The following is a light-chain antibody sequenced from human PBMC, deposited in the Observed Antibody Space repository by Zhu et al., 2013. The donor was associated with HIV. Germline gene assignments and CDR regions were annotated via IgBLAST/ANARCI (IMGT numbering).Light chain of an antibody. CDR2: GAS. Sequence: EIVLTQSPGTLSLSPGERATLSCTASQSVSSSYLTWYQQRPGQAPRLLIFGASSRASGIPDRFSGSGSGTDFTLTISSLEPEDFAVYYCHQRSNWPHSFGQGTEVGDQT. V-gene: IGKV3D-20*02. CDR3: HQRSNWPHS. CDR1: QSVSSSY. J-gene: IGKJ2*03.